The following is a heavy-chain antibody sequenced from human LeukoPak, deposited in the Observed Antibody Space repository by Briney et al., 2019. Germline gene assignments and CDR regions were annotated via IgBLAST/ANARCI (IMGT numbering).Heavy chain of an antibody. CDR2: ISSNGGST. D-gene: IGHD3-22*01. V-gene: IGHV3-64D*06. Sequence: GGSLRLSCAASGFTFSSYAMHWVRQAPGKGLEYVSAISSNGGSTYYADSVKGRFTISRDNSKNTLYLQMSSLRAEDTAVYYCVKDGVDSSGYYNPQHFYYWGQGTLVTVSS. J-gene: IGHJ4*02. CDR3: VKDGVDSSGYYNPQHFYY. CDR1: GFTFSSYA.